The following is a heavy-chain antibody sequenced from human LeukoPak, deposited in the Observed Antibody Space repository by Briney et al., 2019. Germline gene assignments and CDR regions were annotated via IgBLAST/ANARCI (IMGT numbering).Heavy chain of an antibody. D-gene: IGHD3-22*01. J-gene: IGHJ3*02. Sequence: SETLSLTCAVSGGSISGSNWWIWVRQPPGKGLEWIGEIFHSGSTYYNPSLKSRVTISVDTSKNQFSLKLSSVTAADTAVYYCARRNVRHYYDSSGYLFDIWGQGTMVTVSS. CDR1: GGSISGSNW. CDR3: ARRNVRHYYDSSGYLFDI. CDR2: IFHSGST. V-gene: IGHV4-4*02.